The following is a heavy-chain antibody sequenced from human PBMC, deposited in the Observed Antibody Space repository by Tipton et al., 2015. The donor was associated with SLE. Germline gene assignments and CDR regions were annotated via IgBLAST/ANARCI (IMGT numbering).Heavy chain of an antibody. D-gene: IGHD3-16*01. Sequence: SLRLSCAASGFTFDDYAMHWVRQAPGKGLEWVSGISWNSGSIGYADSVKGRFTISRDNAKNTLYLQMNSLRAEDTAVYYCARERLGALTAFDIWGQGTMVTVSS. CDR2: ISWNSGSI. CDR1: GFTFDDYA. CDR3: ARERLGALTAFDI. V-gene: IGHV3-9*01. J-gene: IGHJ3*02.